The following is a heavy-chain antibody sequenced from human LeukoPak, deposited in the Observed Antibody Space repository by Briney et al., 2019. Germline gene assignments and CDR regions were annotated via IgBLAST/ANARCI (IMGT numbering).Heavy chain of an antibody. V-gene: IGHV3-21*01. CDR2: ITSTSTYI. J-gene: IGHJ4*02. CDR3: VRRGPNNSGLDY. Sequence: GGSLRLSCAASGFTISSYTFNWVRQAPGKGLEWVASITSTSTYIYYADSVQGRFAVSRDNAKNSLYLQMNSLRAEDTAVFYCVRRGPNNSGLDYGGQGTLVTVSS. D-gene: IGHD5-12*01. CDR1: GFTISSYT.